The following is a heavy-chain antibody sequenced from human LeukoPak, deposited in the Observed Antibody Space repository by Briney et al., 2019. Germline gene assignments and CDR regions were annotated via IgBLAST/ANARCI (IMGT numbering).Heavy chain of an antibody. CDR2: IYTSGST. J-gene: IGHJ3*02. D-gene: IGHD3-22*01. V-gene: IGHV4-4*07. CDR1: GGSISSYY. CDR3: ARVLGGPYYYDSSGWWGAFDI. Sequence: PSETLSLTCTVSGGSISSYYWSWIRQPAGKGLEWIGRIYTSGSTSYNPSLKSRVTMSVDTSKNQFSLKLSSVTAADTAVYYCARVLGGPYYYDSSGWWGAFDIWGQGTMVTVSS.